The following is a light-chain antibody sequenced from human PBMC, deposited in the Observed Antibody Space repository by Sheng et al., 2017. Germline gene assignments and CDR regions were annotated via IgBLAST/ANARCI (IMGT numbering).Light chain of an antibody. CDR1: QSVSSSY. J-gene: IGKJ2*01. V-gene: IGKV3-20*01. CDR3: QQYGSSPT. CDR2: AAS. Sequence: EVVLTQSPGTLSLSPGERATLSCRASQSVSSSYLVWHQQKPGQAPRVLIYAASTRATGIPDRFSGSGSGTDFTLTITRLEPEDFAVYYCQQYGSSPTFGQGTKLEIK.